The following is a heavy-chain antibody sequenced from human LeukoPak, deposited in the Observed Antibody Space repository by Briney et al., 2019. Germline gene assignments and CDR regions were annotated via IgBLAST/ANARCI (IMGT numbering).Heavy chain of an antibody. V-gene: IGHV1-18*01. Sequence: ASVKVSCKASGYSFVLYGISWMRQAPGQGPEWVGWINTYDGKTNYAQKFQDRVIVTMDKASTTAYMELRSLRSDDTAVYYCARDEDYGIFVNIDYWGQGTLVTVSS. CDR2: INTYDGKT. D-gene: IGHD4-17*01. CDR1: GYSFVLYG. J-gene: IGHJ4*02. CDR3: ARDEDYGIFVNIDY.